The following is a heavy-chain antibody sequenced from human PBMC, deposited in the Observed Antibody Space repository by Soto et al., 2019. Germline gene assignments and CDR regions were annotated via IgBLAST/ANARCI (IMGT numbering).Heavy chain of an antibody. CDR1: GYTFSDYF. CDR3: ARIKWGLDYYSGMDV. Sequence: GASVKVSCKASGYTFSDYFIQWVRQSPGQGLEWVAWISPKTAATNYAKKFQDRVTVTSDTSFSTAYLELTRLRPDDTALYYCARIKWGLDYYSGMDVWGQGTAVTVSS. V-gene: IGHV1-2*02. CDR2: ISPKTAAT. J-gene: IGHJ6*02. D-gene: IGHD1-26*01.